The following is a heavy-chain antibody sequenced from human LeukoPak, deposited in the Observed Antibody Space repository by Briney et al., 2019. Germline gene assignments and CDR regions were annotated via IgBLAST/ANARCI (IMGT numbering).Heavy chain of an antibody. Sequence: GGSLRLSCAASGFTFSSYTMHWVRQAPGKGLEWVAVIWSDKSNRFYADSVRGRFTISRDDSRKTVYLQMERMAAEDTAIYYCAKDAQRGFDYSNSLEYWGQGALVTVAS. J-gene: IGHJ4*02. V-gene: IGHV3-33*06. D-gene: IGHD4-11*01. CDR1: GFTFSSYT. CDR3: AKDAQRGFDYSNSLEY. CDR2: IWSDKSNR.